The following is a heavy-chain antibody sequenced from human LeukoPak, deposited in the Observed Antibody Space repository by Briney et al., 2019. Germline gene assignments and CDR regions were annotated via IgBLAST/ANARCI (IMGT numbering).Heavy chain of an antibody. V-gene: IGHV4-30-2*01. CDR2: IYHSGST. J-gene: IGHJ5*02. CDR1: GGSISSGGYS. CDR3: AREGQVRGAKYFDP. Sequence: TSETLSLTCAVSGGSISSGGYSWSWIRQPPGKGLEWIGYIYHSGSTYYNPSLKSRVTISVDRSKNQFSLKLSSVTAADTAVYYCAREGQVRGAKYFDPWGQGTLVTVSS. D-gene: IGHD3-10*01.